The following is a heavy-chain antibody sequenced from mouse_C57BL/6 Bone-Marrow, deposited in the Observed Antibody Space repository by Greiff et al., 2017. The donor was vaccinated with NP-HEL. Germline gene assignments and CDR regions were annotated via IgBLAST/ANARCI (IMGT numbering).Heavy chain of an antibody. CDR2: INYDGSST. CDR3: ARAYGSSLGLAY. V-gene: IGHV5-16*01. Sequence: EVKLMESEGGLVQPGSSMKLSCTASGFTFSDYYMAWVRQVPEKGLEWVANINYDGSSTYYLDSLKSRFIISRDNATNILYLQMSSLKSEDTATYYCARAYGSSLGLAYWGQGTLVTVSA. D-gene: IGHD1-1*01. J-gene: IGHJ3*01. CDR1: GFTFSDYY.